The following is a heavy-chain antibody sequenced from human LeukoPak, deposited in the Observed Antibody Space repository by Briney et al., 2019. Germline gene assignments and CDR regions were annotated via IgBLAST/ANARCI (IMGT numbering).Heavy chain of an antibody. J-gene: IGHJ4*02. CDR1: GFTFSSYA. CDR3: ARHYGDSPFYYFDY. D-gene: IGHD4-17*01. V-gene: IGHV3-23*01. CDR2: ISGSGGST. Sequence: PGGSLRLSCAASGFTFSSYAISWVRQAPGKGLEWVSAISGSGGSTYYADSVKGRFTISRDNSKHTLYLQMNSLRAEDTAVYYCARHYGDSPFYYFDYWGQRTLVTVSS.